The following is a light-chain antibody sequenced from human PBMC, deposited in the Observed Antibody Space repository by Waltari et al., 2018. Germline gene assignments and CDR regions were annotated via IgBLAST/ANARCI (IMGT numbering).Light chain of an antibody. CDR1: QSVSRA. Sequence: IVLTQSPAPLCCSPGERSTSACRASQSVSRALAWYQQDPGQAPRLHIYGASNRATGIPDRFSGSGSGTDFSLIISRLEPEDFAVYYCQHYVSLPVTFGQGTKVEIK. V-gene: IGKV3-20*01. CDR3: QHYVSLPVT. J-gene: IGKJ1*01. CDR2: GAS.